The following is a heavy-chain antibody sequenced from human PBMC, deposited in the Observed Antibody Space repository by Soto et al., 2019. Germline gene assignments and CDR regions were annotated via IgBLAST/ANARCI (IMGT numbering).Heavy chain of an antibody. Sequence: QVQLVQSGAEVKKPGSSVKVSCKASGGTFSIYTISWVRQAPGQGLEWMGRIIPILGIANYAQKFQGRVTITADKSTSTAYMELSSLRSEDTAVYYCARENYGDGPAGYWGQGTLVTVSS. V-gene: IGHV1-69*08. CDR3: ARENYGDGPAGY. CDR1: GGTFSIYT. CDR2: IIPILGIA. D-gene: IGHD3-10*01. J-gene: IGHJ4*02.